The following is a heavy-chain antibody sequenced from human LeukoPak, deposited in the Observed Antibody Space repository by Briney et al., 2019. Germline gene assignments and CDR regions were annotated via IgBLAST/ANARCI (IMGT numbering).Heavy chain of an antibody. J-gene: IGHJ5*02. V-gene: IGHV1-24*01. CDR2: FDPEDGET. CDR3: ATGGRGIARGWFDP. CDR1: GYTLTELS. Sequence: ASVTVSYKVSGYTLTELSMHWVRQAPGKGLEWMGGFDPEDGETIYAQKFQGRVTMTEDTSTDTAYMELSSLRSEDTAVYYCATGGRGIARGWFDPWGQGTLVTVSS. D-gene: IGHD6-13*01.